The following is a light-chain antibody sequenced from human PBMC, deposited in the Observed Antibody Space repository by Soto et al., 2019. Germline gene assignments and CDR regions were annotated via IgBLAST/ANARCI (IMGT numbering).Light chain of an antibody. CDR3: ETWDNNILV. CDR2: LEVSGSY. J-gene: IGLJ2*01. Sequence: QPVLTQSSSASASLGSWVTLTCTLSSGHSSYIIAWHQQQPGKAPRYLMKLEVSGSYNKGSGVPDRFSGSSSGADRYLTISILQFEDEADYYCETWDNNILVFGGGTKLTVL. V-gene: IGLV4-60*02. CDR1: SGHSSYI.